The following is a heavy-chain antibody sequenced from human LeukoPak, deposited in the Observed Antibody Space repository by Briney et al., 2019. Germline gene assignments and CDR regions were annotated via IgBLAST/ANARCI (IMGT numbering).Heavy chain of an antibody. CDR3: ARMTTIVGWVDP. CDR1: GGSISSSSYY. Sequence: PSGTLSLTCAVSGGSISSSSYYWGWIRQPPGKVLEWIGYIYDSGSTKYNPSLKSRVTISVDTSRNQFSLNLSSVTAADTAVYYCARMTTIVGWVDPWGQGTLVTVSS. D-gene: IGHD5-24*01. CDR2: IYDSGST. V-gene: IGHV4-61*05. J-gene: IGHJ5*02.